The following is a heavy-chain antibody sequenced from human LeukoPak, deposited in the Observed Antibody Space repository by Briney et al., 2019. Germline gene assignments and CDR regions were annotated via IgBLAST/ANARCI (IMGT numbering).Heavy chain of an antibody. Sequence: GASVKVSCKASGGTFSSYAISWERQAPGQGLEWMGGIIPIFGTANYAQKFQGRVTITADESTSTAYMELSSLRSEDTAVYYCAGEYYYDSSGYSPFDYWGQGTLVTVSS. J-gene: IGHJ4*02. CDR3: AGEYYYDSSGYSPFDY. CDR1: GGTFSSYA. V-gene: IGHV1-69*13. CDR2: IIPIFGTA. D-gene: IGHD3-22*01.